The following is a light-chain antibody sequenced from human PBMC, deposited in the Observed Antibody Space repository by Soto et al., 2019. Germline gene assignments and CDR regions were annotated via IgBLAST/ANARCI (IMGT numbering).Light chain of an antibody. V-gene: IGKV3-20*01. CDR2: GAS. CDR1: QSVSSN. CDR3: HQYGSSPGT. Sequence: EIVMTQSPATLSVSPGERATLSCRASQSVSSNLAWYQQKPGQAPRLLIYGASTRATGIPDRFSGSGSGTDFTLTISRLEPEDFAVYYCHQYGSSPGTFGQGTKVDIK. J-gene: IGKJ1*01.